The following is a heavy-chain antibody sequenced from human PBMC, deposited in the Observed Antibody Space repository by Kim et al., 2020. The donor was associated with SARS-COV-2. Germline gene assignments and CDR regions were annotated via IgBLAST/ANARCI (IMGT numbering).Heavy chain of an antibody. CDR3: ARGVDSSGYYGDY. Sequence: SVKVSCKASGGTFSSYAISWVRQAPGQGLECMGGIIPIFGTANYAQKFQGRVTITADESTSTAYMELSSLRSEDTAVYYCARGVDSSGYYGDYWGQGTLVTVSS. V-gene: IGHV1-69*13. J-gene: IGHJ4*02. D-gene: IGHD3-22*01. CDR2: IIPIFGTA. CDR1: GGTFSSYA.